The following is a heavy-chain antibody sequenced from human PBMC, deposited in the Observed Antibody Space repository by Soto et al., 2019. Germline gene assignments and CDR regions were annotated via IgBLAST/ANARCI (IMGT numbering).Heavy chain of an antibody. CDR1: GFTFSSYW. V-gene: IGHV3-74*01. CDR2: INSDGSST. D-gene: IGHD6-13*01. CDR3: ARDHSSSWLVYYYYGMDV. Sequence: EVQLVESGGGLVQPGGSLRLSCAASGFTFSSYWMHWVRQAPGKGLVWVSRINSDGSSTSYADSVKGRFTISRDNAKNMLDLQMNSLRAEDTAVYYCARDHSSSWLVYYYYGMDVWGQGPTVTVSS. J-gene: IGHJ6*02.